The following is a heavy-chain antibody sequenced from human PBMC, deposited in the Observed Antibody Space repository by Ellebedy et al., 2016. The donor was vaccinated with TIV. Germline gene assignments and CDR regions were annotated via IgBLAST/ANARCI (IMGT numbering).Heavy chain of an antibody. CDR2: ISAYNGNT. Sequence: AASVKVSCKASGYTFTSYGISWVRQAPGQGLEWMGWISAYNGNTNYAQKLQGRVTMTTDTSTSTAYMELSSLRSEDTALYYCARSRSSGWLHTPDYWGQGILVTVSS. V-gene: IGHV1-18*01. CDR1: GYTFTSYG. CDR3: ARSRSSGWLHTPDY. J-gene: IGHJ4*02. D-gene: IGHD6-19*01.